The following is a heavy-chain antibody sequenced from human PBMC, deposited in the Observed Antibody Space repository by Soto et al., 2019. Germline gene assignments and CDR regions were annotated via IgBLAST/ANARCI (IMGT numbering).Heavy chain of an antibody. CDR1: GYTFTTYG. Sequence: QVQLVQSGAEVKKPGASVKVSCKASGYTFTTYGITWVRQAPGQGLEWMGWTSAYSGNTNYAQKLQGRLTVTTDTSTKTAYMDLRSLRSDDTAVYYCARVVKAGDYGDYGRYYFDYWGHGTLVTVSS. CDR3: ARVVKAGDYGDYGRYYFDY. J-gene: IGHJ4*01. V-gene: IGHV1-18*04. CDR2: TSAYSGNT. D-gene: IGHD4-17*01.